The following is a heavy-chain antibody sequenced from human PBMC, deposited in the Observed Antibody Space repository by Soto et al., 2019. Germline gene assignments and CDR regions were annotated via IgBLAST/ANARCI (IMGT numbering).Heavy chain of an antibody. D-gene: IGHD2-15*01. J-gene: IGHJ4*02. CDR3: AREGSGINYFDY. CDR1: GGSINSGGYY. Sequence: PSETLSLTCTVSGGSINSGGYYWSWIRQHPGKGLEWIGYIYYSGSTYYNPSLKSRVTISVDTSKNQFSLKLSSVTAADTAVYYCAREGSGINYFDYWGLGTLVTVSS. CDR2: IYYSGST. V-gene: IGHV4-31*03.